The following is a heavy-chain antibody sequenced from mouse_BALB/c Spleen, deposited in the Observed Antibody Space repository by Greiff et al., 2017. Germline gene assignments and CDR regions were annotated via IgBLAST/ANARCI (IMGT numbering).Heavy chain of an antibody. J-gene: IGHJ4*01. CDR2: INPGSGGT. CDR3: ARWETAYYAMDY. V-gene: IGHV1-54*01. D-gene: IGHD4-1*01. CDR1: GYAFTNYL. Sequence: QVHVKQSGAELVRPGTSVKVSCKASGYAFTNYLIEWVKQRPGQGLEWIGVINPGSGGTNYNEKFKGKATLTADKSSSTAYMQLSSLTSDDSAVYFCARWETAYYAMDYWGQGTSVTVSS.